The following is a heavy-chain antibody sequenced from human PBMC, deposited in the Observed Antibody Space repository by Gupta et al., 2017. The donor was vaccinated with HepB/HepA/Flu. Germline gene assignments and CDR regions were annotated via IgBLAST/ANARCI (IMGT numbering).Heavy chain of an antibody. CDR3: ARGSGTGGQDWFDP. V-gene: IGHV1-8*01. Sequence: QVQLVQSGAVMKKPGASVKVSCKASGYTFINNDINWVRQATGQGLEWMGWMNAYSGTTGYAQKFQDRLTLTRDTSISTAYMELSSLESEDTAVYYCARGSGTGGQDWFDPWGQGTLVTVSS. CDR1: GYTFINND. D-gene: IGHD7-27*01. J-gene: IGHJ5*02. CDR2: MNAYSGTT.